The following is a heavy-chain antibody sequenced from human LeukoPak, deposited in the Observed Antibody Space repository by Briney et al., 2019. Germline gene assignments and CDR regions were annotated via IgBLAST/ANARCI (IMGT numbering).Heavy chain of an antibody. V-gene: IGHV3-30*18. CDR1: GFTFSSYG. CDR3: AKVWAAQGLYYFDY. D-gene: IGHD3-10*01. CDR2: ISYDGSNK. J-gene: IGHJ4*02. Sequence: PGRSLRLSCAASGFTFSSYGMHWVRQAPGKGLEWVAVISYDGSNKYYADSVKGRFTISRDNSKNTLYLQMNILRAEDTAVYYCAKVWAAQGLYYFDYWGQGTLVTVSS.